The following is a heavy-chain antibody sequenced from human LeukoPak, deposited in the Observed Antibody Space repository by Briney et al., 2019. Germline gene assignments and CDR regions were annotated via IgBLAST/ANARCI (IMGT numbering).Heavy chain of an antibody. D-gene: IGHD6-13*01. Sequence: PSETLSLTCTVSGGSISSSSYYWGWIRQPPGKGLEWIGSIYYSGSTYYNPSLKSRVTISVDTSKNQFSPKLSSVTAADTAVYYCARAGRFGYSSSWYLDYWGRGTLVTVSS. J-gene: IGHJ4*02. CDR1: GGSISSSSYY. V-gene: IGHV4-39*07. CDR3: ARAGRFGYSSSWYLDY. CDR2: IYYSGST.